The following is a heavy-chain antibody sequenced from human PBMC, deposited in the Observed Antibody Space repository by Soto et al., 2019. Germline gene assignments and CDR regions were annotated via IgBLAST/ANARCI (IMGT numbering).Heavy chain of an antibody. CDR1: GFIFKNYA. D-gene: IGHD6-6*01. V-gene: IGHV3-30*04. Sequence: VQLVESGGGVVQPGRSLRLSCAVSGFIFKNYALNWVRQAPGKGLEWVASITRDGYNKYYADSVKGRFTISRDNYKNTLSLQMTALRIEDSSVYYCTKSSGGSSSVGMDYWGQGTLVTVSS. CDR3: TKSSGGSSSVGMDY. CDR2: ITRDGYNK. J-gene: IGHJ4*02.